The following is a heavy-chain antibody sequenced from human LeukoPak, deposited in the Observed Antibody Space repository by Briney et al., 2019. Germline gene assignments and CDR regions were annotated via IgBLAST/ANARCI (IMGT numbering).Heavy chain of an antibody. Sequence: PSETLSLTCTVSGGSMSSYYWSWIRQPAGKGLEWIGRIYYSGTTSYNPSLKTRVTISVDTSKNQFSLKLSSVTAADTAVYYCAGSYNNYGDPDAFDIWGQGTMVTVSS. V-gene: IGHV4-4*07. J-gene: IGHJ3*02. CDR3: AGSYNNYGDPDAFDI. CDR2: IYYSGTT. D-gene: IGHD4-17*01. CDR1: GGSMSSYY.